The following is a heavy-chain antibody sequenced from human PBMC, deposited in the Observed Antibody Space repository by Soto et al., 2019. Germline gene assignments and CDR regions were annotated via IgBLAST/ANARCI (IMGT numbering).Heavy chain of an antibody. CDR3: VRAMPSMVRGVIKKNWFDP. D-gene: IGHD3-10*01. V-gene: IGHV4-38-2*01. CDR1: GFSIQTSYF. J-gene: IGHJ5*02. CDR2: ISHSGRA. Sequence: TLSLTCGVSGFSIQTSYFWGWIRQPPGKGLEWIGLISHSGRAISHPSFASRATISLDTTNNAFSLTLKSVTAADTAVYYCVRAMPSMVRGVIKKNWFDPWGQGTLVTVSS.